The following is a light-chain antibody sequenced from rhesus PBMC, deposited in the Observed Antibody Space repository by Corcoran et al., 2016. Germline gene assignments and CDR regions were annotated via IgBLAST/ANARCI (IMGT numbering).Light chain of an antibody. V-gene: IGKV1-22*01. J-gene: IGKJ3*01. CDR1: QSISSW. Sequence: DIQMTQSPSSLSASVGDTVTITCRASQSISSWIAWYPQKPGKAPKLLIYKASTLQSGVPSRFSGSGSWTDFTLTIRSLHTDDFANYYCQQYSSSPFTFGPGTKLDIK. CDR2: KAS. CDR3: QQYSSSPFT.